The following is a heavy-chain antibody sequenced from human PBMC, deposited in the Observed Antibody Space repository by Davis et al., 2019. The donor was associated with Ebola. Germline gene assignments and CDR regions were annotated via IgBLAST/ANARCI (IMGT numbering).Heavy chain of an antibody. Sequence: GESLKISCAASGFTFSTYGMHWVRQAPGKGLEWVALIWYDGSYKHYAESVKGRFTISRDNSKNTLELQMNSLRAEDTAVYYCARCYPSGSNYFAPWGQGTLASVSS. CDR1: GFTFSTYG. V-gene: IGHV3-33*01. CDR3: ARCYPSGSNYFAP. J-gene: IGHJ5*02. D-gene: IGHD4-11*01. CDR2: IWYDGSYK.